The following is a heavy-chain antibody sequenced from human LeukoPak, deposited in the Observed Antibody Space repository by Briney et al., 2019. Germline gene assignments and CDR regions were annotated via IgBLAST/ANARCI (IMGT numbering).Heavy chain of an antibody. CDR1: GYTFTSYG. Sequence: ASVKVSCKASGYTFTSYGISWVRRAPGQGLEWMGWISAYNGNTNYAQKLQGRVTMTTDTSTSTAYMELRSLRSDDTVVYYCARGSAVIVVGQWFDPWGQGTLVTVSS. D-gene: IGHD3-22*01. CDR3: ARGSAVIVVGQWFDP. CDR2: ISAYNGNT. V-gene: IGHV1-18*01. J-gene: IGHJ5*02.